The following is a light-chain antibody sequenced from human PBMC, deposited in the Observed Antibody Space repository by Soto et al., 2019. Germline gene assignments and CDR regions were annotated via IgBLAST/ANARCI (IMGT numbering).Light chain of an antibody. CDR2: HVT. CDR3: CSLTTSHTYV. Sequence: QSVLAQPASVSGSPGQSITNSCTGTSSDIGHYDYVSWYQQHPGKAPKLMIYHVTYRPSGVSNRYSGSKSGNSASLTISGLQADDEADYYCCSLTTSHTYVFGSGTKVTVL. CDR1: SSDIGHYDY. V-gene: IGLV2-14*03. J-gene: IGLJ1*01.